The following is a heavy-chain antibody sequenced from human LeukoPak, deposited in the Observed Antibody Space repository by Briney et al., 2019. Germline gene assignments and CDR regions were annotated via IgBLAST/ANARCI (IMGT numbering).Heavy chain of an antibody. CDR3: ATYRNNWGGRGY. D-gene: IGHD7-27*01. CDR2: ISDSGST. J-gene: IGHJ4*02. V-gene: IGHV4-59*01. CDR1: GGSITGYH. Sequence: SETLPLTCTVAGGSITGYHWNWIRQPPGKGLEWIAYISDSGSTKYSPSLRSRVTITIDTSKNHFSLMLTSVTAADTAVYYCATYRNNWGGRGYWGQGALVTVSS.